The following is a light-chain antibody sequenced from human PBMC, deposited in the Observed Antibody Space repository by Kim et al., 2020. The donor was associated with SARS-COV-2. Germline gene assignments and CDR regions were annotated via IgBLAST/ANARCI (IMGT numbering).Light chain of an antibody. CDR3: QQTYSTPLT. J-gene: IGKJ4*01. Sequence: DIQMTQSPSSLSASVGDRITITCRASQSFSSSLNWYQQKPGKAPKLLIYAASSLQSGVPSRFSGSGSGTVFTLTISSLQPEDFATYYCQQTYSTPLTFGGGTKVDIK. CDR1: QSFSSS. V-gene: IGKV1-39*01. CDR2: AAS.